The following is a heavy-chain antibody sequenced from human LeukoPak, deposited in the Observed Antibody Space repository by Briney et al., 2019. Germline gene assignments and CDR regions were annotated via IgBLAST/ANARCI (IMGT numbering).Heavy chain of an antibody. J-gene: IGHJ3*02. Sequence: SETLSLTCSISGVSISRSFYYWGWIRQPPGNRLEWIGNIYYTGSTYYNPSLKSRVSMSVDTSKNQFSLNLISVTAADTAVYFCARRPNLPADFGDYWRFDIWGQGRRVTVSS. CDR3: ARRPNLPADFGDYWRFDI. CDR1: GVSISRSFYY. V-gene: IGHV4-39*01. D-gene: IGHD4-17*01. CDR2: IYYTGST.